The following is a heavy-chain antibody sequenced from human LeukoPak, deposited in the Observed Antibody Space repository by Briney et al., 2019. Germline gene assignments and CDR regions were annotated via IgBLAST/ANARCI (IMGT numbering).Heavy chain of an antibody. CDR1: GGSISSGSYY. J-gene: IGHJ4*02. Sequence: SETLSLTCTVSGGSISSGSYYWSWIRQPAGKGLEWIGRIYTSGSTNYNPSLKSRVTISVDTSKNQFSLKMRSVTAADTAVYYCARARETVAIDYWGQGTLVTVSS. V-gene: IGHV4-61*02. D-gene: IGHD5-12*01. CDR3: ARARETVAIDY. CDR2: IYTSGST.